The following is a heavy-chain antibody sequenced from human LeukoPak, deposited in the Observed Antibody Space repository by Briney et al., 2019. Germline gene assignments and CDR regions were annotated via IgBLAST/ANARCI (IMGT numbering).Heavy chain of an antibody. CDR3: ARELFDFDY. V-gene: IGHV3-23*01. Sequence: PGGSLRLSCAPSGFTFDNFAMTWVRQAPGKGLEWVSEITGSGGSTYYADSVKGRFTISRDNSKNTLYLQMNSLGAEDTAIYYCARELFDFDYWGQGTLVTVSS. CDR2: ITGSGGST. J-gene: IGHJ4*02. CDR1: GFTFDNFA. D-gene: IGHD3-10*01.